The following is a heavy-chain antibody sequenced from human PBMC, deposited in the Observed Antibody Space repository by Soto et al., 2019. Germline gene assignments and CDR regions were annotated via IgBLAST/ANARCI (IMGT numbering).Heavy chain of an antibody. Sequence: ASVKVSCKASGYTFTGYYMHWVRQAHGQGLEWMGWINPNSGGTNYAQKFQGRVTMTRDTSISTAYMELSRLRSDDTAVYYCARDTGSSDAFDIWGQGTMVTVSS. D-gene: IGHD6-6*01. J-gene: IGHJ3*02. CDR3: ARDTGSSDAFDI. V-gene: IGHV1-2*02. CDR1: GYTFTGYY. CDR2: INPNSGGT.